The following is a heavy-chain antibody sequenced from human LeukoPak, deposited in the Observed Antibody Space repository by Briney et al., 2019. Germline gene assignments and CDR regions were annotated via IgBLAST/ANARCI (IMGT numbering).Heavy chain of an antibody. CDR1: GFNFNSHG. V-gene: IGHV3-30*18. D-gene: IGHD4-17*01. J-gene: IGHJ3*02. CDR3: AKDRYGDYGPFDN. Sequence: GGSLRLSCAASGFNFNSHGMHWVRQAPGKGLEWVALIPSDGSYTYYADSVKGRFTISRDNSKNTLSLQMSSVRPDDTAVYYCAKDRYGDYGPFDNWGQGTMVTVSS. CDR2: IPSDGSYT.